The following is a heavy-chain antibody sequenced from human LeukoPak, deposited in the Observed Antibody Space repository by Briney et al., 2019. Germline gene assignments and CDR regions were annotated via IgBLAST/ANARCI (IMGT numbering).Heavy chain of an antibody. CDR3: AKDTPPDYDILTGYYWYFDL. V-gene: IGHV3-23*01. J-gene: IGHJ2*01. D-gene: IGHD3-9*01. Sequence: GASLRLSCAASGFTFSSYAMSWVRQAPGKGLGWVSAISGSGGSTYYADSVKGRFTISRDNSKNTLYLQMNSLRAEDTAVYYCAKDTPPDYDILTGYYWYFDLWGRGTLVTVSS. CDR1: GFTFSSYA. CDR2: ISGSGGST.